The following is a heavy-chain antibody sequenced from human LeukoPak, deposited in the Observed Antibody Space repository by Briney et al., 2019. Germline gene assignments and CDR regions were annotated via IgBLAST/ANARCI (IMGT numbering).Heavy chain of an antibody. CDR1: GGSFSGYY. CDR3: ARRTDTRGYRRFDY. D-gene: IGHD5-18*01. CDR2: INHSGST. J-gene: IGHJ4*02. V-gene: IGHV4-34*01. Sequence: PSETLSLTCAVCGGSFSGYYWSWIRQPPGKGLEWIGEINHSGSTNYNPSLKSRATISVNTSKNQFSLKLSSVTAADTAVYYCARRTDTRGYRRFDYWGQGTLVTVSS.